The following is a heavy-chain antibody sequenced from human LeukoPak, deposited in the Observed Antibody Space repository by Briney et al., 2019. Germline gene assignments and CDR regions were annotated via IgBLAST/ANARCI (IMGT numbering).Heavy chain of an antibody. CDR1: GYSFTSYW. J-gene: IGHJ4*02. CDR3: ASQLYSSGWVDY. D-gene: IGHD6-19*01. CDR2: IDPSDSYT. Sequence: GESLKISCKGSGYSFTSYWISWVRQMPGKGLEWMGRIDPSDSYTNYSPSFQGHVTISADKSISTAYLQWSSLKASDTAMYYCASQLYSSGWVDYWAREPWSPSPQ. V-gene: IGHV5-10-1*01.